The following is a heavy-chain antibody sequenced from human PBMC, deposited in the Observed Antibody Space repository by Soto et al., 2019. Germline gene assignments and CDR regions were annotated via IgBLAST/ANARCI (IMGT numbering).Heavy chain of an antibody. CDR1: GFTFDDYA. Sequence: EVQLVESGGGLVQPGRSLRLSCAASGFTFDDYAMHWVRQVPGKGLEWVSGINWNSGSIGYGDSVKGRFAISRDNAKNSLHLQMNSLSAEDTAFYYCVKDESFNWYSGHYRHWGQGTLVTVSS. CDR3: VKDESFNWYSGHYRH. CDR2: INWNSGSI. J-gene: IGHJ1*01. V-gene: IGHV3-9*01. D-gene: IGHD1-26*01.